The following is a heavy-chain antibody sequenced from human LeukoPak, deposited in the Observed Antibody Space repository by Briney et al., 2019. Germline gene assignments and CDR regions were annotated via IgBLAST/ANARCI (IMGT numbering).Heavy chain of an antibody. Sequence: PSETLSLTCTVSGGSISSYYWSSLRHPPGKGLEWVGYISYSGSTHYKPSLKSRVTISLDTSKNQFSLKLSSVTAGDTAVYYCARGWEGRCWGQGTLVTVSS. V-gene: IGHV4-59*01. J-gene: IGHJ4*02. D-gene: IGHD1-26*01. CDR2: ISYSGST. CDR1: GGSISSYY. CDR3: ARGWEGRC.